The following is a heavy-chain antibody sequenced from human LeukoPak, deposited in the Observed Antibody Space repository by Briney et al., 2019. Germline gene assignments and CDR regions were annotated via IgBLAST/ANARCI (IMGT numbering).Heavy chain of an antibody. J-gene: IGHJ4*02. CDR1: GFTFTGYF. Sequence: GASVKVSCKASGFTFTGYFMHWVRQAPGQGLEYMGWIDLNSGGTKFAPGFQGRVSMTSDTSIGVVYMELSSLRSDDTAVYYCARDRSSGWPTTVDYWGQGTLVTVSS. CDR2: IDLNSGGT. CDR3: ARDRSSGWPTTVDY. D-gene: IGHD6-19*01. V-gene: IGHV1-2*02.